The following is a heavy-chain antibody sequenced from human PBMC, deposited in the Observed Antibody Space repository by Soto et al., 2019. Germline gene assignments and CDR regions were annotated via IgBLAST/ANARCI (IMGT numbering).Heavy chain of an antibody. CDR1: GGSFSGYY. CDR2: INHSGST. J-gene: IGHJ5*02. Sequence: SETLSLTCAVYGGSFSGYYWSWIRQPPGKGLEWIGAINHSGSTNYNPSLKSRVTISVDTSKNQFSLKLSSGTAADTAVYYCARGVPLLRYFKGAWFDPWGQGTLVTVSS. V-gene: IGHV4-34*01. CDR3: ARGVPLLRYFKGAWFDP. D-gene: IGHD3-9*01.